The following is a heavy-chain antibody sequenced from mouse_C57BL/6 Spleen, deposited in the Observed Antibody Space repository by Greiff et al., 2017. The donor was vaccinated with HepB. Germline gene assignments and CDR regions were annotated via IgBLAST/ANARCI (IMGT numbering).Heavy chain of an antibody. Sequence: EVKLVESGGGLVQPGGSLKLSCAASGFTFSDYYMYWVRQTPEKRLEWVAYISNGGGSTYYPDTVKGRFTISRDNAKNTLYLQMSRLKSEDTAMYYCARQRVTSTVDWYFDVWGTGTTVTVSS. CDR3: ARQRVTSTVDWYFDV. CDR1: GFTFSDYY. J-gene: IGHJ1*03. CDR2: ISNGGGST. D-gene: IGHD1-1*01. V-gene: IGHV5-12*01.